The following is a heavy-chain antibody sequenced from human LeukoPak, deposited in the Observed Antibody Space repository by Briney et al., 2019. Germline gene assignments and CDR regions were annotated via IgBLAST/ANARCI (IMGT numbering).Heavy chain of an antibody. D-gene: IGHD6-13*01. CDR2: ISSSSSTI. V-gene: IGHV3-48*01. CDR3: AEHSSSWDYYYYGMDV. CDR1: GFTFSSYS. J-gene: IGHJ6*02. Sequence: PGGSLRLSCAASGFTFSSYSMNWVRQAPGKGLEWVSYISSSSSTIYYADSVKGRFTISRDNAKNSLYLQMNSLRAEDTAVYYRAEHSSSWDYYYYGMDVWGQGTTVTVSS.